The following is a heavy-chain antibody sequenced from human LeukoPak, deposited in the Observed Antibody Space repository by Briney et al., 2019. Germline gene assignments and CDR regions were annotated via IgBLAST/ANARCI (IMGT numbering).Heavy chain of an antibody. CDR3: ARHSGYSYGPFDY. J-gene: IGHJ4*02. Sequence: GESLKISCKGSGYSFTNSWIGRVRQMPGKGLEWMGIIYPGDSDTRYSPSFQGQVTISADKSISTAYLQWGSLKASDTAIYYCARHSGYSYGPFDYWGQGTLVTVSS. CDR2: IYPGDSDT. V-gene: IGHV5-51*01. CDR1: GYSFTNSW. D-gene: IGHD5-18*01.